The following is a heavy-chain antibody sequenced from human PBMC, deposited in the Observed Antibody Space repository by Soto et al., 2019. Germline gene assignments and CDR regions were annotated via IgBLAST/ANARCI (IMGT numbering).Heavy chain of an antibody. Sequence: PGGSLRLSCAASGFCFSDYVMAWVRQAPGKGLEWASAMNGNGRSTYYPDSVKGRFTISRDNSKNTLYLQMNSLRAEDTAVYYCANILTFTIFGVAGDAFEIWGQGTMVTVSS. D-gene: IGHD3-3*01. V-gene: IGHV3-23*01. J-gene: IGHJ3*02. CDR2: MNGNGRST. CDR1: GFCFSDYV. CDR3: ANILTFTIFGVAGDAFEI.